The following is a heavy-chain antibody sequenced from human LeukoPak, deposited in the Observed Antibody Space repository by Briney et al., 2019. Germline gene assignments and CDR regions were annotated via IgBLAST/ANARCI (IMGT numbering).Heavy chain of an antibody. V-gene: IGHV1-46*01. Sequence: ASVKVSCKASGYTFTSYYMHWVRQAPGQGLEWMGIINPSGGSTSYAQKFQGRVTMTRDTSTSTVYMELSSLRSEDTAVYYCARGVVRGVIITAKPDYWGQGTLVTVSS. CDR1: GYTFTSYY. J-gene: IGHJ4*02. CDR3: ARGVVRGVIITAKPDY. D-gene: IGHD3-10*01. CDR2: INPSGGST.